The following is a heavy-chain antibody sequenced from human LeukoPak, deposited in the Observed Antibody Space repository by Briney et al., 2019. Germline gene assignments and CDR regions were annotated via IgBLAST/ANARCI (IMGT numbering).Heavy chain of an antibody. CDR2: ISGSGGNT. D-gene: IGHD1-26*01. J-gene: IGHJ6*02. Sequence: GGSLRLSCAASGFXFSGYGMSWVRQAPGKGLKWVSGISGSGGNTYYGDSVKGRFTISRDNSKNTLHLQMNSLRAEDTAVYYCAKDRGDYYYYAMDVWGQGTTVTVSS. CDR1: GFXFSGYG. CDR3: AKDRGDYYYYAMDV. V-gene: IGHV3-23*01.